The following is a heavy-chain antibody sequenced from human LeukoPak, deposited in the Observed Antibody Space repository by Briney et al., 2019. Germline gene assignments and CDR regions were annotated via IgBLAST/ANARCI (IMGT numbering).Heavy chain of an antibody. D-gene: IGHD3-10*02. CDR1: GFTFSSYS. CDR3: AELGITMIGGV. CDR2: ISSSGSTI. Sequence: GGALILSCAASGFTFSSYSMNWVRQAPGKGLEWVSYISSSGSTIYYADSVKGRFTISRDNAMNSLYLQMNSLRAEDTAVYYCAELGITMIGGVWGKGTTVTISS. V-gene: IGHV3-48*04. J-gene: IGHJ6*04.